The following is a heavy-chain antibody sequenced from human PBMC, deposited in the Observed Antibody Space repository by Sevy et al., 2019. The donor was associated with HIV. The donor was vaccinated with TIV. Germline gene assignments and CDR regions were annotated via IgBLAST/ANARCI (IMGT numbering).Heavy chain of an antibody. Sequence: SETLSLTCAVSGGFISSSTWWSWVRQPPGKGLEWIGEIYHSGSTNYNPSLKSRVTISVDNSKNQFSLKVSSVTAADTAVYYWARGPSRDCWSDYAIDYWGQGTLVTVSS. V-gene: IGHV4-4*02. D-gene: IGHD3-3*01. CDR2: IYHSGST. CDR3: ARGPSRDCWSDYAIDY. CDR1: GGFISSSTW. J-gene: IGHJ4*02.